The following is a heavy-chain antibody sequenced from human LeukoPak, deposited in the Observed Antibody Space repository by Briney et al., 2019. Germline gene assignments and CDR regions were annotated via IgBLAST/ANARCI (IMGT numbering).Heavy chain of an antibody. CDR1: GGTFSSYA. J-gene: IGHJ6*03. Sequence: SVKVSCKASGGTFSSYAISWVRQAPGQGLEWMGRIIPIFGTANYAQKFQGRVTITTDECTSTAYMELSSLRSEDTAVYYCARDTWVDTAMISLNYYYYMDVWGKGTTVTVSS. CDR2: IIPIFGTA. V-gene: IGHV1-69*05. D-gene: IGHD5-18*01. CDR3: ARDTWVDTAMISLNYYYYMDV.